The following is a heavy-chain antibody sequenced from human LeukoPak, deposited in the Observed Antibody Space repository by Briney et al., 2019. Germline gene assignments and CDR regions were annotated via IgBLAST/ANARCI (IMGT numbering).Heavy chain of an antibody. J-gene: IGHJ4*02. CDR1: GYTFTSYD. CDR2: MNPNTGNT. V-gene: IGHV1-8*02. Sequence: ASVKVSCKASGYTFTSYDINWVRQASGQGLEWMGWMNPNTGNTGYAQKFQDRVTMTTDTSTSTAYMELRRLRSDDTAVYYCAREAAAAVYFDHWGQGTLVTVSS. CDR3: AREAAAAVYFDH. D-gene: IGHD6-13*01.